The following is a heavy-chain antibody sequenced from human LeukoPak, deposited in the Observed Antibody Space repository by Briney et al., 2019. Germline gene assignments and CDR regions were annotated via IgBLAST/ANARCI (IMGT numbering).Heavy chain of an antibody. CDR2: ISSSSSSI. J-gene: IGHJ4*02. V-gene: IGHV3-48*04. Sequence: PGRSPRLCCSAAGLILRGCRLSWVRQAPGKGLEWVSYISSSSSSIYYADSVKGRFTISRDNAKSSLYLQMNSLRAEDTAVYYCAREPHYGDYCGQGTLVTASS. CDR3: AREPHYGDY. CDR1: GLILRGCR.